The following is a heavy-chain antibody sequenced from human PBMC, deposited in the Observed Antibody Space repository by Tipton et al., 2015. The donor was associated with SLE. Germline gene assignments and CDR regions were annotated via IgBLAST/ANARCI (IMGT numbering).Heavy chain of an antibody. CDR3: ARGARGYNYG. CDR1: GGSISSGGYY. V-gene: IGHV4-31*03. Sequence: TLSLTCTVSGGSISSGGYYWSWIRQHPGKGLEWIGYIYYSGRPYYNPSLKSRLSISVATSKNQFSLKLSSVTAADTAVYYCARGARGYNYGWGQGILVTVSS. J-gene: IGHJ4*02. D-gene: IGHD5-18*01. CDR2: IYYSGRP.